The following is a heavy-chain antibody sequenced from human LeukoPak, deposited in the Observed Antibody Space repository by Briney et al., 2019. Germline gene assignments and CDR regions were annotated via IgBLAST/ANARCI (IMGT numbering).Heavy chain of an antibody. CDR3: AREDPYDSIPFDY. V-gene: IGHV4-61*02. J-gene: IGHJ4*02. CDR2: NYSSGGT. Sequence: PSETLSLTCTVSGGSISSGSYYGSWIRQPAGKGLEWIGPNYSSGGTTYNPSLKSRVTISVDTSKNQFSLKLSTVTAADTAVYYYAREDPYDSIPFDYWGQGTLVTVSS. D-gene: IGHD5-12*01. CDR1: GGSISSGSYY.